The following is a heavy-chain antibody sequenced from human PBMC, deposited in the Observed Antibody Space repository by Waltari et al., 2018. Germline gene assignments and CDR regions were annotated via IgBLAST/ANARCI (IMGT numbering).Heavy chain of an antibody. V-gene: IGHV3-23*01. CDR1: GFTFNSYS. CDR2: LSGSGAST. Sequence: EMQLLGSGGGLVQPGGSLRLSCAASGFTFNSYSMHWVRRGPGKVLGWVSGLSGSGASTYYADSVKGRFTISRDNSKNILYLQMNSLRIDDTALYYCAKSPTYSGNSYYFDYWGQGSLVTVSS. CDR3: AKSPTYSGNSYYFDY. D-gene: IGHD1-26*01. J-gene: IGHJ4*02.